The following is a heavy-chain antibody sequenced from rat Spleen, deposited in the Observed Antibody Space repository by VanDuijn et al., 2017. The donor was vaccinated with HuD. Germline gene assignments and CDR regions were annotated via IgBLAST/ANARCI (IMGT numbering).Heavy chain of an antibody. V-gene: IGHV2-32*01. CDR3: ARVGYSSYIRYFDY. J-gene: IGHJ2*01. D-gene: IGHD1-2*01. CDR1: GFSLTSYH. Sequence: QVQLKESGPGLVKPSETLSLTCTVSGFSLTSYHVSWVRQPPGKGLEGMGVIWTGGTTAYNSLLKSRLSISRDTSKSQVFLKMNSLQTEDTATYYCARVGYSSYIRYFDYWGQGVMVTVSS. CDR2: IWTGGTT.